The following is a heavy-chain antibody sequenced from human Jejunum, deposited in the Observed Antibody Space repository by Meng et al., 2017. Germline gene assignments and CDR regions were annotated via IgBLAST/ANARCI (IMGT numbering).Heavy chain of an antibody. CDR3: ARGVGDIRFGFDY. CDR1: GDSISSTSW. D-gene: IGHD3-16*01. J-gene: IGHJ4*02. CDR2: IYHSGRS. V-gene: IGHV4-4*02. Sequence: QVHLPESRPGLVKPSGTLSLTCEVSGDSISSTSWWDWLRQPPGKGLEWIGEIYHSGRSNFIPSLKSRVSISLDESKNQFSLTLNSVTAADTAVYYCARGVGDIRFGFDYWGQGILVTVSS.